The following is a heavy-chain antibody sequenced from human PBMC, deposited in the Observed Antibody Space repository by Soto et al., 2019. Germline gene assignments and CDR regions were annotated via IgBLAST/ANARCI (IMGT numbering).Heavy chain of an antibody. Sequence: PSETLSLTCPFSGGSISSYYWIWIRQPPGKGLEWIGYMYYGGRTNYNPSLKSRVTISVDTSKMQVSLKLSSVTAADTAVYFCARGTPSPLIVRSSRGPWFDPWGQGTLVTVSS. J-gene: IGHJ5*02. D-gene: IGHD2-15*01. V-gene: IGHV4-59*08. CDR1: GGSISSYY. CDR3: ARGTPSPLIVRSSRGPWFDP. CDR2: MYYGGRT.